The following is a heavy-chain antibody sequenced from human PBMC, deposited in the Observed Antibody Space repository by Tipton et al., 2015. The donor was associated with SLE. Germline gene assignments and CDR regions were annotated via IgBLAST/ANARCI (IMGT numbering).Heavy chain of an antibody. V-gene: IGHV4-61*01. J-gene: IGHJ4*02. CDR1: GGSISSSSYY. CDR3: AREDGIAAAGDY. CDR2: IYYSGST. Sequence: TLSLTCTVSGGSISSSSYYWSWIRQPPGKGLEWIGYIYYSGSTNYNPSLKSRVTISVDMSKNQFSLKLTSVTAADTAVYYCAREDGIAAAGDYWGQGTLVTVSS. D-gene: IGHD6-13*01.